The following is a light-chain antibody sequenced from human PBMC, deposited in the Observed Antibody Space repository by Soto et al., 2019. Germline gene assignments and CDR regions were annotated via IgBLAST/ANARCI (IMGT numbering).Light chain of an antibody. J-gene: IGLJ2*01. Sequence: NFMLTQPHSVSESPGKTVIISCTRSSGAIASNSVQWYQQRPGSAPSTVIYEDYQRPSGVPDRFSGSTDGSSNSASLTISGLQTEDEADYYCQSYDSNTVVFGGGTKLTVL. CDR1: SGAIASNS. CDR2: EDY. V-gene: IGLV6-57*04. CDR3: QSYDSNTVV.